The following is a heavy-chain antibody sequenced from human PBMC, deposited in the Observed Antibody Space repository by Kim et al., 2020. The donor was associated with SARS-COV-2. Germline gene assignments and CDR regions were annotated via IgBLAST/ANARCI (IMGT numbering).Heavy chain of an antibody. CDR2: ISYDGSNK. D-gene: IGHD3-9*01. V-gene: IGHV3-30*18. CDR3: AKDPLLRYFDWLIYYFDY. Sequence: GSLRLSCAASGFTFSSYGMHWVRQAPGKGLEWVAVISYDGSNKYYADSVKGRFTISRDNSKNTLYLQMNSLRAEDTAVYYCAKDPLLRYFDWLIYYFDYWGQGTLVTVSS. J-gene: IGHJ4*02. CDR1: GFTFSSYG.